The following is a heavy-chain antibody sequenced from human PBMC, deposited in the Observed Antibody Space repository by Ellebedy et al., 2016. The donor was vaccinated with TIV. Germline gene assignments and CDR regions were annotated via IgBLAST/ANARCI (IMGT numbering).Heavy chain of an antibody. J-gene: IGHJ4*02. CDR2: IYSSGST. Sequence: SETLSLTCTVTGGSISSYYWSWIRQPPGEGLEWIGHIYSSGSTNYNPSLKSRVTISLDMTENQFSLRLTSVTAADTAVYYCAEGRSGWYYFDYWGQGTLVTVSS. V-gene: IGHV4-59*12. CDR1: GGSISSYY. CDR3: AEGRSGWYYFDY. D-gene: IGHD6-19*01.